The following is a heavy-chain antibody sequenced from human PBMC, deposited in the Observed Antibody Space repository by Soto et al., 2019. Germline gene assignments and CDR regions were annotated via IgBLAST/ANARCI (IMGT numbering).Heavy chain of an antibody. CDR3: ARARSRCGAACFDY. J-gene: IGHJ4*02. V-gene: IGHV4-31*03. CDR1: SASISSADYY. Sequence: QVQLQESGPGLVKPSQTLSLTCTVSSASISSADYYWSWIRPHPGKGLEWIAYIYYSGSTSYSPSLKSRVIISMDTSRDQFSLTLTSVTAADTAVYYCARARSRCGAACFDYWGQGTLVTVSS. CDR2: IYYSGST. D-gene: IGHD2-21*02.